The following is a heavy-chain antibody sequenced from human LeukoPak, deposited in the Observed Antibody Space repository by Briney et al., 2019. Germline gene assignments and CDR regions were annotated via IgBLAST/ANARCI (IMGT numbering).Heavy chain of an antibody. D-gene: IGHD3-22*01. V-gene: IGHV3-7*01. CDR3: AKDYWDYYDSSGSTFDY. CDR1: GFTFSSDW. J-gene: IGHJ4*02. CDR2: INQDGSAK. Sequence: PGGSLRLSCAASGFTFSSDWMSWVRQAPGKGLEWVANINQDGSAKFYADSVQGRFTISRDNAKNSLSLQMNSLRAEDTAVYYCAKDYWDYYDSSGSTFDYWGQGTLVTVSS.